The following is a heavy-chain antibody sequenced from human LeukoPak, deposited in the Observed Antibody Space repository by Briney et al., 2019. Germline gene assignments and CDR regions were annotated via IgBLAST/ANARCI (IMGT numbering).Heavy chain of an antibody. D-gene: IGHD3-10*01. Sequence: GGSLRLSCAASGFTFSSYGMHWVRQAPGKVLEWVAAISYDGSNKYYADSVKGRFTISRDNSKNTLYLQMNSLRAEDTAVYYCAKDRAYHGSGSYDGMDVWGQGITVTVSS. V-gene: IGHV3-30*18. CDR1: GFTFSSYG. J-gene: IGHJ6*02. CDR2: ISYDGSNK. CDR3: AKDRAYHGSGSYDGMDV.